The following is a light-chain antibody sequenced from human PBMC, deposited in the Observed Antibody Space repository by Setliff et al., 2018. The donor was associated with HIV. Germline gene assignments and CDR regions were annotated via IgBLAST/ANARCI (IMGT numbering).Light chain of an antibody. CDR2: EVS. CDR1: SSDVGSSNR. V-gene: IGLV2-18*02. Sequence: QSVLTQPRSVSGSPGQSVTISCTGTSSDVGSSNRVSWYQQPPGTAPRLMIYEVSSRPSGVPDRFSGSKSGNTASLTISGLQAEDEADYYCSSGTSSSTPYVFGTGTKVTVL. J-gene: IGLJ1*01. CDR3: SSGTSSSTPYV.